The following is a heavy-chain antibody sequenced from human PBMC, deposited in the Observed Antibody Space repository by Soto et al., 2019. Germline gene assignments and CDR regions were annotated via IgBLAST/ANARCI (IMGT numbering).Heavy chain of an antibody. CDR1: GYTFTSYY. V-gene: IGHV1-46*03. J-gene: IGHJ6*03. D-gene: IGHD2-8*01. Sequence: GASVKVSCKASGYTFTSYYMHWVRQAPGQGLEWMGIINPSGGSTSYAQKFQGRVTITRDTSTSTVYMELSSLRSEDTAVYYCASTGVRYYYMDVWGKGTTVTVSS. CDR2: INPSGGST. CDR3: ASTGVRYYYMDV.